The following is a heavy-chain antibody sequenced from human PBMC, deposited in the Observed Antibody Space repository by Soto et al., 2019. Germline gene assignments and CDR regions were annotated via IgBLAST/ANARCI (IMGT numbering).Heavy chain of an antibody. D-gene: IGHD2-2*02. J-gene: IGHJ5*02. V-gene: IGHV4-59*01. CDR1: GGSIDNYY. CDR3: ARDPHPDTREAFDP. Sequence: QVHLQESGPGLVKPSDTLSLTCTVSGGSIDNYYWSWIRQPPGKGLEWIGYIYYIGSTNYNPSLKSRVTXXVXRXXNQFSLKLSSVTAADTAVYYCARDPHPDTREAFDPWGQGTLVTVSS. CDR2: IYYIGST.